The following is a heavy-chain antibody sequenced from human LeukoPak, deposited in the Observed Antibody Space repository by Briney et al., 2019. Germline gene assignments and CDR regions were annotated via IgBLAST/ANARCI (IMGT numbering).Heavy chain of an antibody. V-gene: IGHV1-58*01. D-gene: IGHD3-22*01. CDR3: AADPSYSSGYRYYFDY. J-gene: IGHJ4*02. Sequence: SVKVSCKTSGFTFISSAVQWVRQASGQRLEWIGWIVVGSGNTNYAQKFQERVTITRDMSTSTAYMELSSLRSEDTAVYYCAADPSYSSGYRYYFDYWGQGTLVTVSS. CDR1: GFTFISSA. CDR2: IVVGSGNT.